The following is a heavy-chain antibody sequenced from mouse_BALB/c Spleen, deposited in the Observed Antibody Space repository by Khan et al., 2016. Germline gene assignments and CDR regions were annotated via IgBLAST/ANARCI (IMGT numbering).Heavy chain of an antibody. CDR2: INTNTGEP. CDR3: ARSGGNFDY. D-gene: IGHD3-1*01. V-gene: IGHV9-3*02. J-gene: IGHJ2*01. Sequence: QLVQSGPELKKPGETVKISCKASGYTFTNYGMNWVKQAPGKGLKWMGWINTNTGEPTYAEEFKGRFAFSLETSDSTAYLQINNLKNADTATYFCARSGGNFDYWGQGTPLTVSS. CDR1: GYTFTNYG.